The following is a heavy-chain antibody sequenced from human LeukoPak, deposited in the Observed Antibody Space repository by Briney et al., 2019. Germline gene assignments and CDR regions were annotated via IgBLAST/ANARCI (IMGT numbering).Heavy chain of an antibody. Sequence: SETLSLTCTVSGGSISSSSYYWGWIRQPPGKGLEWIGSIYYSGSTYYNPSLKGRVTISVDTSKNQFSLKLSSVTAADTAVYYCARGSLRAAAPHYWGQGTLVTVSS. J-gene: IGHJ4*02. CDR2: IYYSGST. CDR3: ARGSLRAAAPHY. CDR1: GGSISSSSYY. D-gene: IGHD6-13*01. V-gene: IGHV4-39*07.